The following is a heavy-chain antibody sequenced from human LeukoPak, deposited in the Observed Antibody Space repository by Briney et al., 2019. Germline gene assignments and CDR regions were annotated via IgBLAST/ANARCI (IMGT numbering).Heavy chain of an antibody. V-gene: IGHV3-11*04. CDR1: GFTFGDYY. Sequence: GGSLRLSCAASGFTFGDYYMSWIRQAPGKGLEGVSYIGSSGSRIYYGDSVKGRFTTSRDNAKNSLYLQMISLRVEDTAVYYCAKVGTGNQYGSGDFDYWGQGTLVTVSS. CDR3: AKVGTGNQYGSGDFDY. D-gene: IGHD3-10*01. CDR2: IGSSGSRI. J-gene: IGHJ4*02.